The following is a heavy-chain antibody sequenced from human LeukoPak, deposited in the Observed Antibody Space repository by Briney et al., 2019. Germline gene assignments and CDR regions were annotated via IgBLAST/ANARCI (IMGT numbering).Heavy chain of an antibody. V-gene: IGHV4-31*03. Sequence: SETLSLTCTVSGDSISVGGYHWSWIRQLPGTGLEWIGYIFYTGSTFYNPSLRSRLTISVDTSKNQFSLKLSSVTAADTAVYYCSRHGGNSAGAFDIWGQGTMVTVSS. CDR1: GDSISVGGYH. CDR3: SRHGGNSAGAFDI. J-gene: IGHJ3*02. CDR2: IFYTGST. D-gene: IGHD4-23*01.